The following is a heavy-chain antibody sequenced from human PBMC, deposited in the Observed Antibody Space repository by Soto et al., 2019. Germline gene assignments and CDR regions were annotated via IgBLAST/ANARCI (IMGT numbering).Heavy chain of an antibody. Sequence: QVQLVQSGAEVKKPGASVKVSCKASGYTFTSYGISWVRQAPGQGLEWMGWISAYNGNTNYAQKLQGRVTMTTDTSTRKDVMGLRSSRSDDKTVYYCAKVCDIVVVPAAKHYYYYGMDVWGQGTTVTVSS. J-gene: IGHJ6*02. CDR1: GYTFTSYG. CDR3: AKVCDIVVVPAAKHYYYYGMDV. V-gene: IGHV1-18*01. D-gene: IGHD2-2*01. CDR2: ISAYNGNT.